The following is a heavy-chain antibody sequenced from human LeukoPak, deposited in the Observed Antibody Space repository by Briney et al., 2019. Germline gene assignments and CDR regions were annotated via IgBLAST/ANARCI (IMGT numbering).Heavy chain of an antibody. Sequence: SVKVSCKASGGTFSSYAISWVRQAPGQGLEWMGGIIPIFGTANYAQKFQGRVTITADESTSTAYMELSSLRSEDTAVYYCATRVVVPAAKGGWFDPWGRGTLVTVSS. J-gene: IGHJ2*01. CDR3: ATRVVVPAAKGGWFDP. V-gene: IGHV1-69*13. CDR1: GGTFSSYA. D-gene: IGHD2-2*01. CDR2: IIPIFGTA.